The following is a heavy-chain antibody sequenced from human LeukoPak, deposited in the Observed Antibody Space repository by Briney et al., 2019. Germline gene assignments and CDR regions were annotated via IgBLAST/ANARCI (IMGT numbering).Heavy chain of an antibody. CDR3: ARDYDILTDAFDI. J-gene: IGHJ3*02. Sequence: PSETLSLTCTVSGGAISSNYWSWIRQPAGKGLEWIGQIYTSGSTNYNPSLKSRVTMSVDTSKNQFSLKLSSVTAADTAVYYCARDYDILTDAFDIWGQGTMVTVSS. D-gene: IGHD3-9*01. CDR1: GGAISSNY. CDR2: IYTSGST. V-gene: IGHV4-4*07.